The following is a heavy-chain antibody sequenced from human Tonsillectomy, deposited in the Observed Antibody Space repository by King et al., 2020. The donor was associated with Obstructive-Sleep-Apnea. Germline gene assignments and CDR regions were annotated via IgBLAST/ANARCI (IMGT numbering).Heavy chain of an antibody. CDR3: ARDDDSSGYYWTGDAFDI. CDR2: ISSSSSTI. D-gene: IGHD3-22*01. CDR1: GFTFSSYS. Sequence: VQLVESGGGLVQPGGSLRLSCAASGFTFSSYSMNWVRQAPGKGLEWVSYISSSSSTIYYADSVKGRLTISRDNAKNSLYLQMNSLGAEETAVYYCARDDDSSGYYWTGDAFDIWGQGTMVTVSS. J-gene: IGHJ3*02. V-gene: IGHV3-48*01.